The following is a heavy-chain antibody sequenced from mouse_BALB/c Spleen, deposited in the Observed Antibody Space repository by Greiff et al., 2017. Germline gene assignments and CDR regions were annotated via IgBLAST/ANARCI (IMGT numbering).Heavy chain of an antibody. J-gene: IGHJ4*01. D-gene: IGHD2-14*01. CDR2: INPNNGGT. V-gene: IGHV1-26*01. CDR1: GYTFTEYT. Sequence: EVQLQQSGPELVKPGASVKISCKTSGYTFTEYTMHWVKQRHGKSLEWIGGINPNNGGTSYNQKFKGKATLTVDKSSSTAYMELRSLTSEDSAFYYCARGGRGYDEAMDYWGQGTSVTVSS. CDR3: ARGGRGYDEAMDY.